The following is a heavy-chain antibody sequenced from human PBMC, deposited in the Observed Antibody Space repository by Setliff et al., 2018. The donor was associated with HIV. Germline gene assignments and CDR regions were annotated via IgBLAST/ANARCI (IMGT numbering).Heavy chain of an antibody. Sequence: LSXEDSGLTLSSXXXXWVSQAPGKGLVYVSHINRDGSSTTXXXSXXGRFTISRDNAKNTLYLQMNSLRAEDTAVYYCTRDFRNLGFDYWGQGTLVTVSS. J-gene: IGHJ4*02. CDR3: TRDFRNLGFDY. V-gene: IGHV3-74*01. CDR2: INRDGSST. CDR1: GLTLSSXX.